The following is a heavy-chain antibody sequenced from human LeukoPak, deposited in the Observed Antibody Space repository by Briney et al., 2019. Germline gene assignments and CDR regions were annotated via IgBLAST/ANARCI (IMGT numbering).Heavy chain of an antibody. D-gene: IGHD3-10*01. J-gene: IGHJ4*02. V-gene: IGHV4-34*01. Sequence: SETLSPTCAVYGGSFSGYYWSWIRQPPGKGLEWIGVINHSGSTNYNPSLKSRVTISVDTSKNQFSLKLSSVTAADTAVYYCARKGRRLLWFGESTPYYFDYWGQGTLVTVSS. CDR1: GGSFSGYY. CDR3: ARKGRRLLWFGESTPYYFDY. CDR2: INHSGST.